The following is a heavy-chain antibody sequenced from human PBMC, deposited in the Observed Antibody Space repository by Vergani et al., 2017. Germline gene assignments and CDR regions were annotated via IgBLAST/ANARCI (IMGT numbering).Heavy chain of an antibody. CDR3: AKGMGMEHDAFDI. D-gene: IGHD1/OR15-1a*01. V-gene: IGHV3-9*01. CDR2: ISWNSGSI. CDR1: GFTFDDYA. J-gene: IGHJ3*02. Sequence: EVQLVESGGGLVQPGRSLRLSCAASGFTFDDYAMHWVRQAPGKGLEWVSGISWNSGSIGYADSVKGRFTISRDNAKNSLYLQMNSLRAEDTALYYCAKGMGMEHDAFDIWGQGTMVTVSS.